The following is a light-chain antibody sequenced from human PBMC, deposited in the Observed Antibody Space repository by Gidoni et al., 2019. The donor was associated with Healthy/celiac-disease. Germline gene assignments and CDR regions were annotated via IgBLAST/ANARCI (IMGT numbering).Light chain of an antibody. Sequence: QSALTPPASVSGSPGQSITISCTGTSSDVGGYNYVSWYQQNPGKAPKLMIYEVSNRPSGVSNRFSGSKSGNTASLTISGLQAEDEADYYCSSYTSSSTSVVFGGGTKLTVL. CDR1: SSDVGGYNY. CDR2: EVS. V-gene: IGLV2-14*01. J-gene: IGLJ2*01. CDR3: SSYTSSSTSVV.